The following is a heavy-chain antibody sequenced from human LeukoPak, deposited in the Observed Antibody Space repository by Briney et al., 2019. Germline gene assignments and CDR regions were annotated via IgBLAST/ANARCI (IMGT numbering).Heavy chain of an antibody. CDR2: IKSKTDGETT. V-gene: IGHV3-15*01. CDR1: GFPFSTTW. CDR3: TTDRGVLGYCGRDCSPFFDY. J-gene: IGHJ4*02. D-gene: IGHD2-21*02. Sequence: GGSLRLSCAASGFPFSTTWMSWVRQAPGKGLEWVGRIKSKTDGETTDYAAPVKGRFTISRDDSKNTVYLQMNSLKIEDTAVYYCTTDRGVLGYCGRDCSPFFDYWGQGTLVTVSS.